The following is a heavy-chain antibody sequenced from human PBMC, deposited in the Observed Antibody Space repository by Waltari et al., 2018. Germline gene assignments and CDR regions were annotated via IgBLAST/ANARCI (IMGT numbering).Heavy chain of an antibody. CDR1: GFPFRSHW. V-gene: IGHV3-74*01. Sequence: EVQLVESGGGLVQPGGSLRLSCVASGFPFRSHWMHWVRQAPGKGLVWLSRINSDGTNTRYADSVKGRFTISRDNAKNTLYMQMNSLRAEDTAVYYCARGLSSGIADYWGQGTPVTVSS. J-gene: IGHJ4*02. CDR2: INSDGTNT. D-gene: IGHD3-22*01. CDR3: ARGLSSGIADY.